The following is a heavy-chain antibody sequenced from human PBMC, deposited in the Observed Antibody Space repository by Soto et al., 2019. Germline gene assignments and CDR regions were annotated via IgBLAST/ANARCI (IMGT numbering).Heavy chain of an antibody. CDR2: IKSKTDGGTT. Sequence: PGGSLRLSCAASGFTFSNAWMSWVRQAPGKGLEWVGRIKSKTDGGTTDYAAPVKGRFTISRDDSKNTLYLQMNSLKTEDTAVYYCAKDRDSSGWFSGYYYGVDVWGQGTTVTVSS. D-gene: IGHD6-19*01. V-gene: IGHV3-15*01. CDR3: AKDRDSSGWFSGYYYGVDV. J-gene: IGHJ6*02. CDR1: GFTFSNAW.